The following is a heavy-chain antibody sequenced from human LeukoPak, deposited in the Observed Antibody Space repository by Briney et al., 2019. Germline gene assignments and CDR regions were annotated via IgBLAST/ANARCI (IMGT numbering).Heavy chain of an antibody. CDR1: GGSISSGGYY. D-gene: IGHD2-2*01. CDR3: ARGIVVVPAAYIRSLPVDAFDI. CDR2: IYYNGST. Sequence: SETLSLTCTVSGGSISSGGYYWSWIRQHPGKGLEWIGYIYYNGSTYYNPSLKSRVTISVDTSKNQFSLKLSSVTAADTAVYYCARGIVVVPAAYIRSLPVDAFDIWGQGTMVTVSS. J-gene: IGHJ3*02. V-gene: IGHV4-31*03.